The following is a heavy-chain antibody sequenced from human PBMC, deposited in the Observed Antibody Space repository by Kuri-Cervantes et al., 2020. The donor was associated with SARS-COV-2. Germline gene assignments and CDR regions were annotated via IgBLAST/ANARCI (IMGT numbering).Heavy chain of an antibody. CDR3: ARDWGELGKDY. Sequence: GGSLRLSCAASEFTFSSYAMSWVRQAPGKGLEWVSAISGSGGSTYYADSVKGRFTISRDNSKNTLYLQMNSLRAEDTAVYYCARDWGELGKDYWGQGTLVTVSS. CDR1: EFTFSSYA. V-gene: IGHV3-23*01. CDR2: ISGSGGST. J-gene: IGHJ4*02. D-gene: IGHD7-27*01.